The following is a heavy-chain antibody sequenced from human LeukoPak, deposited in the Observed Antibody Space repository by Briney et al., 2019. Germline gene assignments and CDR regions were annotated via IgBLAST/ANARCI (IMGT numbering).Heavy chain of an antibody. J-gene: IGHJ4*02. D-gene: IGHD2-15*01. CDR2: VSGSATKT. V-gene: IGHV3-23*01. CDR1: GFTFSSYV. Sequence: GGSLRLSCAASGFTFSSYVMCWVRQAPGKGLEWVAGVSGSATKTYYADSVKGRFTISRDKSKTTLYLQMNNLRAEDTAVYYCARATWDSWGQGALVTVSS. CDR3: ARATWDS.